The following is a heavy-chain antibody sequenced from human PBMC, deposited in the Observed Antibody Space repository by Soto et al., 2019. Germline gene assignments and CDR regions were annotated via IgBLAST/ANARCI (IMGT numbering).Heavy chain of an antibody. J-gene: IGHJ5*02. D-gene: IGHD2-15*01. CDR2: ISSTSSII. CDR1: GFSFSSHS. CDR3: SRAKGWPDRSFRP. V-gene: IGHV3-48*01. Sequence: EVQLVEAGGGLVQPGGFLRLSCAASGFSFSSHSMNWVRQAPGKGLEWVSYISSTSSIIYYADSVKGRFTTSRDNAKNLLYPQMNSLRAAAIGVYYCSRAKGWPDRSFRPWGQGSMVIVSS.